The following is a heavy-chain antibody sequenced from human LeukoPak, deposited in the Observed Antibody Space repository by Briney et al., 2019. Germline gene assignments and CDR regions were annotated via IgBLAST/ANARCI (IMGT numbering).Heavy chain of an antibody. Sequence: SETLSLTCTVSGGSISGYYWSWIRQPPGKGLEWIGYIYYHGSTDYNPSLKSRVTMSVDTSKNQFSLKLSSVTAADTAVYYCARSYGDLWGQGTLVTVSS. V-gene: IGHV4-59*01. CDR3: ARSYGDL. CDR2: IYYHGST. CDR1: GGSISGYY. D-gene: IGHD2-21*01. J-gene: IGHJ5*02.